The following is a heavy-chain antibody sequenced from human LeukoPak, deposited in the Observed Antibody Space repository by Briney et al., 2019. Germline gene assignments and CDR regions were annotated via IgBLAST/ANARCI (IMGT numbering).Heavy chain of an antibody. V-gene: IGHV1-2*02. D-gene: IGHD1-14*01. J-gene: IGHJ4*02. Sequence: SSVKVSCKASGYTFTGYDMHLVLQAPGQVLEWMGWINPNSGGTNYAQKFQGRVTMTRDTSISTAYMELSRLRSDDTAVYYCARSPKKGVKAWYRDNPYYFDYWGQGTLVTVSS. CDR3: ARSPKKGVKAWYRDNPYYFDY. CDR1: GYTFTGYD. CDR2: INPNSGGT.